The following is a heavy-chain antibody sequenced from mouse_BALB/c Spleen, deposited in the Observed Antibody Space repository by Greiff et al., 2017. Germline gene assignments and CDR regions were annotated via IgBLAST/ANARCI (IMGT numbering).Heavy chain of an antibody. CDR3: AIARYFDV. J-gene: IGHJ1*01. Sequence: VKLQESGAELVRPGTSVKVSCKASGYAFTNYLIEWVKQRPGQGLEWIGVINPGSGGTNYNEKFKGKATLTADKSSSTAYMQLSSLTSDDSAVYFCAIARYFDVWGAGTTVTVSS. CDR1: GYAFTNYL. CDR2: INPGSGGT. D-gene: IGHD6-1*01. V-gene: IGHV1-54*01.